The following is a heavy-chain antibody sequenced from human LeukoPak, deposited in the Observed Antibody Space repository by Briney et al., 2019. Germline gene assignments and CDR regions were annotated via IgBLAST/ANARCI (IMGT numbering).Heavy chain of an antibody. CDR3: ARDSSY. V-gene: IGHV4-59*12. CDR1: GFTFSSYS. Sequence: KPGGSLRLSCAASGFTFSSYSMNWVRQAPGKGLEWIGYIYYSGSTYYNPSLKSRVTISVDTSKNQFSLKLSSVTAADTAVYYCARDSSYWGQGTLVTVSS. CDR2: IYYSGST. J-gene: IGHJ4*02.